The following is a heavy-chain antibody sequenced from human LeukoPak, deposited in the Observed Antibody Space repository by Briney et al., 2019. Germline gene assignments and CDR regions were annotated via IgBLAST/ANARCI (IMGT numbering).Heavy chain of an antibody. CDR3: AKEGSSGWD. D-gene: IGHD6-19*01. J-gene: IGHJ4*02. Sequence: GGSLRLSCAASGFTFSSYAMSWVRQAPGMGMEWVSAISDSGVSTYYADSVKGRFTISRDNSKNTLCLQMNSLRAEDTAVYYCAKEGSSGWDWGQGTLVTVSS. CDR1: GFTFSSYA. CDR2: ISDSGVST. V-gene: IGHV3-23*01.